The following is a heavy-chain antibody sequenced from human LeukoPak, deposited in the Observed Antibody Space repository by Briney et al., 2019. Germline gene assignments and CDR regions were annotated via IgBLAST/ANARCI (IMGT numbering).Heavy chain of an antibody. J-gene: IGHJ4*02. V-gene: IGHV3-48*04. CDR2: ISSSSSTI. CDR1: GFTFSSYS. D-gene: IGHD3-22*01. CDR3: AIVWSSGYTKYY. Sequence: GGSLRLSCAASGFTFSSYSIDWVRQAPGKGLEWLSYISSSSSTIYYADSVKGRFTISRDNAKNSVYLQMNSLRAEDTAVYYRAIVWSSGYTKYYWAQGTLVTVSS.